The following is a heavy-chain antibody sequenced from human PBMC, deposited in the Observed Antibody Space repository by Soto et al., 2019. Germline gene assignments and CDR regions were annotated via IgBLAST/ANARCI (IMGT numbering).Heavy chain of an antibody. J-gene: IGHJ5*02. D-gene: IGHD5-12*01. V-gene: IGHV4-59*01. Sequence: SETLSLTCTVSGGSISSYYWSWIRQPPGKGLEWIGYIYYSGSTNYNPSLKSRVTISVDTSKNQFSLKLSSVTAADTAVYYCARDMGEYSGYNNWFDPWGQGTPVTVAS. CDR3: ARDMGEYSGYNNWFDP. CDR1: GGSISSYY. CDR2: IYYSGST.